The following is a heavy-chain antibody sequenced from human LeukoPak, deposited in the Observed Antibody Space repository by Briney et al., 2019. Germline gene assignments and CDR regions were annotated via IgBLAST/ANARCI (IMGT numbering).Heavy chain of an antibody. D-gene: IGHD2-2*01. J-gene: IGHJ4*02. Sequence: GGSLRLSCAASGFTFSSYAMSWVRQAPGKGLEWVSAISGSGGSTYYADSVKGRFTISRDNSKNTLYLQMNSLRAGDTAVYYCAKDFSRAVPAASDYWGQGTLVTVFS. V-gene: IGHV3-23*01. CDR1: GFTFSSYA. CDR3: AKDFSRAVPAASDY. CDR2: ISGSGGST.